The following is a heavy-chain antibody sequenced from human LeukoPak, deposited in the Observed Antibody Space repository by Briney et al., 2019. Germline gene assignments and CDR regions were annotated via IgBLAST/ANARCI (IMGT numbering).Heavy chain of an antibody. CDR2: ISSSSSYI. J-gene: IGHJ4*02. CDR1: GFTFSRYW. D-gene: IGHD6-13*01. CDR3: GRGYSSSYVFDY. V-gene: IGHV3-21*01. Sequence: GGSLRLSCAVSGFTFSRYWMNWVRQAPGKGLEWVSSISSSSSYIYYADSVKGRFTISRDNAKNSLYLQMNSLRAEDTAVYYCGRGYSSSYVFDYWGQGTLVTVSS.